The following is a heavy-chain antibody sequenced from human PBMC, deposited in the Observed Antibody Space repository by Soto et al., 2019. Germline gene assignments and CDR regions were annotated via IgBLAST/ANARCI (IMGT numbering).Heavy chain of an antibody. D-gene: IGHD6-13*01. Sequence: GGSLRLSCAASGFTFSSYAMSWVRQAPGKGLEWVSAISGSGGGTYYADSVKGRFTISRDNSKNTLYLQMDSLRAEDTAVYYCAKGLAASGTRGFDPWGQGTLVTVSS. J-gene: IGHJ5*02. V-gene: IGHV3-23*01. CDR3: AKGLAASGTRGFDP. CDR1: GFTFSSYA. CDR2: ISGSGGGT.